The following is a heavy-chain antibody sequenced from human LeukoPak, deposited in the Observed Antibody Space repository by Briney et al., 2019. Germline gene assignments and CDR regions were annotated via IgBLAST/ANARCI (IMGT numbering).Heavy chain of an antibody. CDR3: AKEQFEAFGD. Sequence: GRSLRLSCAASGFTFDDYAMHWVRQAPGKGLEWVSGISWNSGSIGYADSVKGRFTISRDNAKNSLYLQVNSLRAEDTALYYCAKEQFEAFGDWGQGTLVTVSS. CDR1: GFTFDDYA. D-gene: IGHD5-24*01. V-gene: IGHV3-9*01. CDR2: ISWNSGSI. J-gene: IGHJ4*02.